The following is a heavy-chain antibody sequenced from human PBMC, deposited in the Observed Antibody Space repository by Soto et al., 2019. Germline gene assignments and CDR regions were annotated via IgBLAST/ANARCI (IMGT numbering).Heavy chain of an antibody. J-gene: IGHJ6*04. CDR3: AKDWQKWLHYYGMDV. D-gene: IGHD3-22*01. CDR1: GFTFSSYG. CDR2: ISYDGSNK. V-gene: IGHV3-30*18. Sequence: QVQLVESGGGVVQPGRSLRLSCAASGFTFSSYGMHWVRQAPGKGLERVAVISYDGSNKYYADSVKGRFTISRDNSKNTLYLQRNRLRTEDTAVYYCAKDWQKWLHYYGMDVWGKGCTVTVSS.